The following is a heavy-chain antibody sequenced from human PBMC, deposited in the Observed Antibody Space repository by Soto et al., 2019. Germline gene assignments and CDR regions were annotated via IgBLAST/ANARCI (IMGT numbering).Heavy chain of an antibody. D-gene: IGHD1-26*01. CDR2: IYYSGST. Sequence: SETLSLTCTVSGGYISSYYWSWIRQPPGKGLEWIGYIYYSGSTNYNPSLKSRVTISVDTSKNQFSLKLSSVTAADTAVYYCASPFHSGSYWGQGTLVTVSS. CDR3: ASPFHSGSY. V-gene: IGHV4-59*01. J-gene: IGHJ4*02. CDR1: GGYISSYY.